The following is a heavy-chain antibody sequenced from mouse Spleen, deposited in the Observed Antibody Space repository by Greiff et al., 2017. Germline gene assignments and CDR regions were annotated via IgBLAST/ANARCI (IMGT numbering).Heavy chain of an antibody. CDR1: GFSLTSYG. J-gene: IGHJ4*01. D-gene: IGHD2-14*01. Sequence: VQLVESGPGLVQPSQSLSITCTVSGFSLTSYGVHWVRQSPGKGLEWLGVIWSGGSTDYNAAFISRLSISKDNSKSQVFFKMNSLQADDTAIYYCARRGYRYDGYAMDYWGQGTSVTVSS. CDR2: IWSGGST. V-gene: IGHV2-2*01. CDR3: ARRGYRYDGYAMDY.